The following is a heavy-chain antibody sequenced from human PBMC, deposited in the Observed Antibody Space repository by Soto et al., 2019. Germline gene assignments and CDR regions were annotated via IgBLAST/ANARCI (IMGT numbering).Heavy chain of an antibody. J-gene: IGHJ6*03. CDR1: GFTFSNYS. Sequence: GGSLRLSCAASGFTFSNYSMNWVRQAPGKGLEWVSFISSSYGYIYYAGSVKGRFTISRDNAKNSLYLQMNSLRAEDTAVYYCARDLTGLFRGYYYYYMDAWGKGPTVTVSS. CDR2: ISSSYGYI. D-gene: IGHD3-10*01. CDR3: ARDLTGLFRGYYYYYMDA. V-gene: IGHV3-21*01.